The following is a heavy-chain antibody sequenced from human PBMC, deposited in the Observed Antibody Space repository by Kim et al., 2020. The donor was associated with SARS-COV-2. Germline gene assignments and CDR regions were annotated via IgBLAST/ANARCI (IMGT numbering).Heavy chain of an antibody. CDR2: ISSNGGST. CDR1: GFTFSSYA. D-gene: IGHD3-10*01. CDR3: AKGGYYYGSGSFDP. J-gene: IGHJ5*02. V-gene: IGHV3-64D*09. Sequence: GGSLRLSCSASGFTFSSYAMHWVRQAPGKGLEYVSAISSNGGSTYYADSVKGRFTISRDNSKNTLYLQMSSLRAEDTAVYYCAKGGYYYGSGSFDPWGQGTLVTVSS.